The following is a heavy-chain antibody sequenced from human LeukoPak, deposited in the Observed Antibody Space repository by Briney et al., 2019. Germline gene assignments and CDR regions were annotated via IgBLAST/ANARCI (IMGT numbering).Heavy chain of an antibody. CDR2: VFDSGGT. D-gene: IGHD6-13*01. J-gene: IGHJ4*02. CDR3: ARGYSSSWNYFDY. V-gene: IGHV4-59*01. Sequence: PSETLSLTCTVSGGSLSTYHWSWIRQPPGKGLEWIGYVFDSGGTNYNPSLKSRVTISVDTSKKQFSLKLSSVTAADTAVYYCARGYSSSWNYFDYWGQGTLATVSS. CDR1: GGSLSTYH.